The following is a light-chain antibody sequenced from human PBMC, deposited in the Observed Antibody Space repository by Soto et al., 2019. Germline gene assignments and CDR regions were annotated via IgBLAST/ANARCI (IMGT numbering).Light chain of an antibody. Sequence: IVMTQSPATLSVSPGERATLSCRASQNIYSNIAWYQQRPGQAPRLLMYGASTRATGVPARFSGSGSGTEFTLTISSLQSEDFAVYYCQQYNNWPQTFGQGTKLEIK. CDR2: GAS. V-gene: IGKV3-15*01. CDR1: QNIYSN. J-gene: IGKJ2*01. CDR3: QQYNNWPQT.